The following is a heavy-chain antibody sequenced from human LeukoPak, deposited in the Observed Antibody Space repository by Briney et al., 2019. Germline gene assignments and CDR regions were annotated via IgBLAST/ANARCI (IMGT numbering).Heavy chain of an antibody. J-gene: IGHJ6*03. CDR2: IYYSGST. V-gene: IGHV4-59*01. CDR3: TRGSIAYYYMDV. CDR1: GGSISSYY. Sequence: SETLSLACTASGGSISSYYWSWIRQPPGKGLEWIGNIYYSGSTNYNPSLKSRVTISVDTSKNQFSLKLSSVTAADTAVYYCTRGSIAYYYMDVWGKGTTVTISS. D-gene: IGHD3-22*01.